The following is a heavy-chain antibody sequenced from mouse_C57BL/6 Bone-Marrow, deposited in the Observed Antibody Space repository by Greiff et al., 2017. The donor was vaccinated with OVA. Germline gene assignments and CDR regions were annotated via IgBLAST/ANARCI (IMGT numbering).Heavy chain of an antibody. V-gene: IGHV3-6*01. Sequence: EVQLQESGPGLVKPSQSLSLTCSVTGCSITSGYYWNWIRQFPGNKLEWMGYISYDGSNNYNPSLKNRISITRDTSKNQFFLKLNSVTTEDTATYYCARPYYYASMDYWGQGTSVTVSS. J-gene: IGHJ4*01. CDR1: GCSITSGYY. CDR3: ARPYYYASMDY. CDR2: ISYDGSN. D-gene: IGHD1-1*01.